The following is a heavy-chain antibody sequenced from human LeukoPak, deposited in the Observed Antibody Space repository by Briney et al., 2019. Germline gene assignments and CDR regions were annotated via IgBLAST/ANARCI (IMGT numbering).Heavy chain of an antibody. J-gene: IGHJ6*03. CDR2: INANSGGT. CDR1: GYTFTGYY. CDR3: ARGDVLRFLEWPRSYYYMDV. V-gene: IGHV1-2*02. Sequence: TSVKVSCKASGYTFTGYYMHWVRQAPGQGLEWMGWINANSGGTNYAQKFQGRVTMTRDTSISTAYMELSRLRSDDTAVYYCARGDVLRFLEWPRSYYYMDVWGKGTTVTVSS. D-gene: IGHD3-3*01.